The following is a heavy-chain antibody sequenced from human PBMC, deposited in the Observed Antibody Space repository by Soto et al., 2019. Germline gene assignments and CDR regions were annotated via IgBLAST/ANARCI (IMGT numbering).Heavy chain of an antibody. CDR2: FDPEDGET. CDR3: ATDRWISPDVVSVHWFDP. J-gene: IGHJ5*02. V-gene: IGHV1-24*01. D-gene: IGHD5-12*01. CDR1: GYTLTELS. Sequence: QVQLVQSGAEVKKPGASVKVSCKVSGYTLTELSMHWVRQAPGKGLEWMGGFDPEDGETIYAQKFQGRVTMTEDTSTDTAYMELSSLRSEDTAVYYCATDRWISPDVVSVHWFDPWGQGTLVTVSS.